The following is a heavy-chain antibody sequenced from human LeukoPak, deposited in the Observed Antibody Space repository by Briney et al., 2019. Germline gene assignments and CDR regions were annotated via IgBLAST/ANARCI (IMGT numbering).Heavy chain of an antibody. CDR1: GGSISSSSYY. J-gene: IGHJ5*02. V-gene: IGHV4-39*01. Sequence: SETLSLTCTVSGGSISSSSYYWGWIRQPPGKGLEWIGSIYYSGSTYYNPSLKSRVTISVDTSKNQFSLKLSSVTAADTAVYYCARHSGFSGYSPWGQGTLVTVSS. CDR2: IYYSGST. D-gene: IGHD3-22*01. CDR3: ARHSGFSGYSP.